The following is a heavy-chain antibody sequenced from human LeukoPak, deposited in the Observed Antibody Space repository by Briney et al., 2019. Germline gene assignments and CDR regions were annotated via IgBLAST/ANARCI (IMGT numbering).Heavy chain of an antibody. CDR2: IYPGDSDT. J-gene: IGHJ4*02. V-gene: IGHV5-51*01. CDR1: GYSFTSYW. Sequence: GESLKISCKGSGYSFTSYWIGWVRQMPGKGLEWMGIIYPGDSDTRYSPSFQGQVTISADKSISTAYLQWSSLKASDTAMYYCARTAYCTNGVCYTGVFDYWGQGTLVTVSS. D-gene: IGHD2-8*01. CDR3: ARTAYCTNGVCYTGVFDY.